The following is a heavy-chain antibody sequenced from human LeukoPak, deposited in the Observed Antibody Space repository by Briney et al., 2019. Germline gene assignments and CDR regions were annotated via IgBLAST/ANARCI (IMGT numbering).Heavy chain of an antibody. V-gene: IGHV1-46*01. J-gene: IGHJ4*02. CDR2: INPRGGSA. CDR1: GYTFTSYY. D-gene: IGHD3-10*01. Sequence: ASVNVSCKASGYTFTSYYMHWVRQAPGQGLEGMGIINPRGGSASSAQKFQGRVTMTRDTSTTTVYMDLSSLRSEDTAVYYCARDYHGSGSLTTFDYWGQGTLVTVSS. CDR3: ARDYHGSGSLTTFDY.